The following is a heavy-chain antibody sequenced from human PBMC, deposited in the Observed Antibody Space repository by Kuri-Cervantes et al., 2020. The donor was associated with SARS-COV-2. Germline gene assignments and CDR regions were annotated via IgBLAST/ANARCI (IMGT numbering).Heavy chain of an antibody. V-gene: IGHV1-18*04. D-gene: IGHD4-23*01. Sequence: ASVKVSCKASGYTFTGYYMHWVRQAPGQGLEWMGWISAYNGNTNYAQKLQGRVTITTDTTTSTAYMELRSLRSDDTAVYYCAREIERGTVVIAYMGYFDYWGQGTLVTVSS. CDR1: GYTFTGYY. CDR3: AREIERGTVVIAYMGYFDY. CDR2: ISAYNGNT. J-gene: IGHJ4*02.